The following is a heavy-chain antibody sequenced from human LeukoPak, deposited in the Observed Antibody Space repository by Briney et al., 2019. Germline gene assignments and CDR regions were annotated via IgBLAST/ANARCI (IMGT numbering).Heavy chain of an antibody. D-gene: IGHD1-26*01. CDR2: ISYSVTT. J-gene: IGHJ4*01. CDR1: GGSISSSSYY. V-gene: IGHV4-39*01. CDR3: ARHLRGATIYYEY. Sequence: SETLSLTCTVSGGSISSSSYYWAWIRQSPGTGLQWIASISYSVTTYYNPSLKSRVTISIDTSKNQFSLKLSSVTAADTAVYYCARHLRGATIYYEYWGQGTLVTVSS.